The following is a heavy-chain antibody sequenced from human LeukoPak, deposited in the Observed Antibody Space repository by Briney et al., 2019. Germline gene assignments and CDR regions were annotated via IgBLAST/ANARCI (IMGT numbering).Heavy chain of an antibody. J-gene: IGHJ6*02. CDR1: GYTFTSYA. V-gene: IGHV1-3*01. Sequence: GASVKVSCKASGYTFTSYAMHWVRQAPGQRLEWMGWINAGNGNTKYSQKFQGRVTITRDTSASTAYMELSSLRSEDTAVYYCVRDLIAAAAYYYYYGMDVWGQGTTVTVSS. CDR2: INAGNGNT. D-gene: IGHD6-13*01. CDR3: VRDLIAAAAYYYYYGMDV.